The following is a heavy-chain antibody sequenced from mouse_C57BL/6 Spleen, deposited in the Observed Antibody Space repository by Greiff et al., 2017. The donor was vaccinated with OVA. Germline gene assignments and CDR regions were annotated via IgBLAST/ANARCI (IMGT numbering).Heavy chain of an antibody. V-gene: IGHV1-80*01. CDR2: IYPGDGAT. D-gene: IGHD1-1*01. CDR1: GYAFSSYW. CDR3: ARTITTVVGGWYFDV. Sequence: VQLQQSGAELVKPGASVKISCKASGYAFSSYWMNWVKQRPGKGLEWIGQIYPGDGATNYNGKFKGKATLTADKSSSTAYMQLSSLTSEDSAVYFCARTITTVVGGWYFDVWGTGTTVTVSS. J-gene: IGHJ1*03.